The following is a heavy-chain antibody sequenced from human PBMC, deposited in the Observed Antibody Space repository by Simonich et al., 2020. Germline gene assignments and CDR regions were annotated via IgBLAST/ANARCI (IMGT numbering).Heavy chain of an antibody. D-gene: IGHD7-27*01. CDR1: GFTFSSYW. J-gene: IGHJ6*03. CDR2: IKQDGSEK. V-gene: IGHV3-7*01. Sequence: EVQLVESGGGVVQPGGSLRLSCAASGFTFSSYWMSWVRQAPGKGREWVANIKQDGSEKYYVDSVKGRFTISRDNAKNSLYLQMNSLRAEDTAVYYCARDGLGTAYYYYMDVWGKGTTVTVSS. CDR3: ARDGLGTAYYYYMDV.